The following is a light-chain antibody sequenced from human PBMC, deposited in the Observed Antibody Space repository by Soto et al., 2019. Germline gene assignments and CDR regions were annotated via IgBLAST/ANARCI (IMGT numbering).Light chain of an antibody. Sequence: DIQMTQSPSTLSASVGDGVTITCRASQSIGSWLAWYQQKPGKAPKLLIYAASSVQSGVPLRFSGTGSGTDFTLTISSLQPEDFATYYCEQTYSTPVTFGQGTRLEVK. CDR1: QSIGSW. CDR3: EQTYSTPVT. CDR2: AAS. V-gene: IGKV1-39*01. J-gene: IGKJ5*01.